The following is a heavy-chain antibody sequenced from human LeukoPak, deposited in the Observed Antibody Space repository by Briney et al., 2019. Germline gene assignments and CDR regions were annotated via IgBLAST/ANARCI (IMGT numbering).Heavy chain of an antibody. Sequence: GGSLRLSCAASGFTFSSYWMSWVRQAPGKGVVWVANIKQDGGEKYYVDSVKGRFTISRDNAKNSLYLQMNSLRAEDTAVYYCARGGIAAAGTPVGYWGQGTLVTVSS. CDR1: GFTFSSYW. CDR2: IKQDGGEK. CDR3: ARGGIAAAGTPVGY. D-gene: IGHD6-13*01. V-gene: IGHV3-7*01. J-gene: IGHJ4*02.